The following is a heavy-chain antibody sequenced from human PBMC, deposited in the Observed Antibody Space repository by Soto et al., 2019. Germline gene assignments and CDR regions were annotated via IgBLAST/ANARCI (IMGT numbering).Heavy chain of an antibody. J-gene: IGHJ4*02. CDR2: ISYDGSNK. V-gene: IGHV3-30*18. CDR1: GFTFSSYG. Sequence: QVQLVESGGGVVQPGRSLRLSCAASGFTFSSYGMHWVRQAPGKGLEWVAVISYDGSNKYYADSVKGRFTISRDNSKNTLYLQMTSLRAEDTAVYYCAKEAPSSFDYWGQGTLVTVSS. CDR3: AKEAPSSFDY.